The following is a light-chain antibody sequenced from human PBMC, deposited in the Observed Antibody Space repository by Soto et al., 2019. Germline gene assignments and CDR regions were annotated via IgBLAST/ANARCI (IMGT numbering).Light chain of an antibody. Sequence: EIVMTQSPLSLPVTPGEPASISCRSSQSLLHSNGYNYLDWYLQKPGQSPQLLIYLGSNRASGVPSRFSGSGSGTDFTLNISRVEAEAVGVYYCMQARQPRTFGQGTKLDIK. CDR1: QSLLHSNGYNY. CDR2: LGS. V-gene: IGKV2-28*01. CDR3: MQARQPRT. J-gene: IGKJ2*02.